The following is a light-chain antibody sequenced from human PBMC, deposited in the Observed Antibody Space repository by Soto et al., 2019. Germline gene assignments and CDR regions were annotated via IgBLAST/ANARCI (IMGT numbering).Light chain of an antibody. V-gene: IGKV3-11*01. Sequence: ETVLTQSPATLSLSPGERATLSCRASQNVDIYLAWYQQKPGQAPRLLIYDASHRATGIPARFSGSGSGTDFTLTISSLEPEDFAVYYCQQRKYWPPLTFGGGTKVEIK. CDR3: QQRKYWPPLT. J-gene: IGKJ4*01. CDR2: DAS. CDR1: QNVDIY.